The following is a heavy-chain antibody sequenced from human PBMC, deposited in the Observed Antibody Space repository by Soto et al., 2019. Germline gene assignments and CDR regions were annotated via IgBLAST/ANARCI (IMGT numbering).Heavy chain of an antibody. J-gene: IGHJ3*02. CDR3: ARVWGGAFDI. Sequence: SGTLSLTCTVSGGSISSYYWSWIRQPPGKGLEWIGYIYYSGSTNYNPSLKSRVTIPVDTSKNQFSLKLSSVTAADTAVYYCARVWGGAFDIWGQGTMVTVSS. D-gene: IGHD3-10*01. V-gene: IGHV4-59*01. CDR2: IYYSGST. CDR1: GGSISSYY.